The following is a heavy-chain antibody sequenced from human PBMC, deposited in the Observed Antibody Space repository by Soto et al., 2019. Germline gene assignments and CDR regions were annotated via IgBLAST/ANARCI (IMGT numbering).Heavy chain of an antibody. CDR3: ARDEDYHDSSGNKQNN. J-gene: IGHJ4*02. V-gene: IGHV4-30-4*01. CDR1: GGSISSGDYY. D-gene: IGHD3-22*01. CDR2: IYYSGST. Sequence: TSETLSLTCTVSGGSISSGDYYWSWIRQPPGKGLEWIGYIYYSGSTYYNPSLKSRVTISVDTSKNQFSLKLSSVTAADTAVYYCARDEDYHDSSGNKQNNWGQGTLVTVSS.